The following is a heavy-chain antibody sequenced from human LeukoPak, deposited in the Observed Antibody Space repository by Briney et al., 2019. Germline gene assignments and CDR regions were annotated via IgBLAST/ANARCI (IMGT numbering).Heavy chain of an antibody. Sequence: ASVKVSCKASGYTFTGYYMHWVRQAPGQGLEWMGRINPNSGGTNYAQKFQGRVTMTRDTSISTAYMELSRLRSDDTAVYYCAREAVVAATLNFDYWGQGTLVTVSS. CDR2: INPNSGGT. CDR3: AREAVVAATLNFDY. CDR1: GYTFTGYY. J-gene: IGHJ4*02. V-gene: IGHV1-2*06. D-gene: IGHD2-15*01.